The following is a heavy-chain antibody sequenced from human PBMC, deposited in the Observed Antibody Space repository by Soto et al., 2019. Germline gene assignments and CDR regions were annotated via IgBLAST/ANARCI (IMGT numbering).Heavy chain of an antibody. Sequence: QVRLEESGPGLVQPSETLSLICSVSGGSVNNADYFWSWIRHHPENGLEWIGYIYYSGSTRYNPSFKTRATLSIDTSKNQFSLRLNSETVADTAVYFCARDADYGGSRGGMDVWGRGTTVTVSS. CDR3: ARDADYGGSRGGMDV. CDR1: GGSVNNADYF. J-gene: IGHJ6*02. V-gene: IGHV4-31*03. D-gene: IGHD4-17*01. CDR2: IYYSGST.